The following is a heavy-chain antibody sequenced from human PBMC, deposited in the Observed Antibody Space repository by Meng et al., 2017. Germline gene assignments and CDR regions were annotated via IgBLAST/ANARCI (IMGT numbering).Heavy chain of an antibody. CDR2: IYYSGST. D-gene: IGHD3-10*01. CDR1: GYSISSGYY. CDR3: ARVAEYYYGPFDY. J-gene: IGHJ4*02. V-gene: IGHV4-61*01. Sequence: GSLRLSCTVSGYSISSGYYWGWIRQPPGKGLEWIGYIYYSGSTNYNPSLKSRVTISVDTSKNQFSLKLSSVTAADTAVYYCARVAEYYYGPFDYWGQGTLVTVSS.